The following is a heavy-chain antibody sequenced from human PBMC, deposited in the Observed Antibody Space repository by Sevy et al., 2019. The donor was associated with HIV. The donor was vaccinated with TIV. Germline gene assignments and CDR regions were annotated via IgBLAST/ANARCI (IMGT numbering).Heavy chain of an antibody. J-gene: IGHJ4*02. V-gene: IGHV4-59*08. CDR2: IYDSMTS. Sequence: SETLSLTCTVSGGSMINYHWSWIRQPPGKGQEWIGFIYDSMTSKYNSSFMSRVSISGDPSKNQFSLRLKSGTAADTAGYYCARHGMSATADYWGQGILVTVSS. D-gene: IGHD6-13*01. CDR1: GGSMINYH. CDR3: ARHGMSATADY.